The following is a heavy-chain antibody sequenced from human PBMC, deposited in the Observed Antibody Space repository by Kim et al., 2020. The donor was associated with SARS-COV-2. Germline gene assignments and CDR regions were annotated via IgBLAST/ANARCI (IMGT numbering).Heavy chain of an antibody. CDR1: GYSFTSYW. D-gene: IGHD3-10*01. CDR3: ARHLNYYGSGSYAYYYYYGMDV. V-gene: IGHV5-51*01. CDR2: IYPGDSDT. Sequence: GESLKISCKGSGYSFTSYWIGWVRQMPGKGLEWMGIIYPGDSDTRYSPSFQGQVTISADKSISTAYLQWSSLKASDTAMYYCARHLNYYGSGSYAYYYYYGMDVWGQGTTVTVSS. J-gene: IGHJ6*02.